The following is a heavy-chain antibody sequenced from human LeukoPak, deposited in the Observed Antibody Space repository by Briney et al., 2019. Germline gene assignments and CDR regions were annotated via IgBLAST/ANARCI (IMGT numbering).Heavy chain of an antibody. Sequence: GASVKVSCKASGGTFSSYAISWVRQAPGQGLEWMGRIIPILGIANYAQKFQGRVTITADKSTSTAYMELSSLRSEDTAVYHCARDESGYCSSTSCMTNWFDPWGQGTLVTVSS. J-gene: IGHJ5*02. V-gene: IGHV1-69*04. CDR3: ARDESGYCSSTSCMTNWFDP. CDR2: IIPILGIA. CDR1: GGTFSSYA. D-gene: IGHD2-2*01.